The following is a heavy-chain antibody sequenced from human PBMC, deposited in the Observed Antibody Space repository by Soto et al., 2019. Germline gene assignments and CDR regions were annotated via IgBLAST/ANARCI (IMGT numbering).Heavy chain of an antibody. J-gene: IGHJ6*03. CDR3: ARGDSGYTGHYYYYYMDV. CDR1: GYTFTGYY. V-gene: IGHV1-2*04. D-gene: IGHD5-12*01. Sequence: ASVKVSCKASGYTFTGYYIHWVRQAPGQGLEWMGWINPNSGGTNYAQKFQGWVTMTRDTSISTAYMELSRLRSDDTAVYYCARGDSGYTGHYYYYYMDVWGKGTTVTVSS. CDR2: INPNSGGT.